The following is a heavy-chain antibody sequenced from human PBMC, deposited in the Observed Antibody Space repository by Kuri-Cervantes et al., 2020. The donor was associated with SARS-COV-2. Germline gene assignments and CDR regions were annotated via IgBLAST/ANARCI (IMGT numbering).Heavy chain of an antibody. J-gene: IGHJ4*02. D-gene: IGHD1-26*01. CDR3: ARVKAVVGATELRHDRLGLDY. CDR1: GYIFNSFG. Sequence: ASVKVSCKASGYIFNSFGITWVRQAPGQGLEWMGWISTYNGDTEYAQKLQGRVTMTTDTLRTTAFMELRSLRSDDTAVYYCARVKAVVGATELRHDRLGLDYWGQGTLVTVSS. V-gene: IGHV1-18*04. CDR2: ISTYNGDT.